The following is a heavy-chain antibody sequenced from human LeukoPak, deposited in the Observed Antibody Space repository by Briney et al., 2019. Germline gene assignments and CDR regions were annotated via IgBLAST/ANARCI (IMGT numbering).Heavy chain of an antibody. CDR1: GGTFSSYA. D-gene: IGHD6-13*01. Sequence: SVKVSCKASGGTFSSYAISWVRQAPGQGLEWMGRIIPIFGTANYAQKFQGGVTITTDESTSTAYMELSSLRSEDTAVYYCAREQKPQYSSSWYSYFQHWGQGTLVTVSS. CDR2: IIPIFGTA. V-gene: IGHV1-69*05. J-gene: IGHJ1*01. CDR3: AREQKPQYSSSWYSYFQH.